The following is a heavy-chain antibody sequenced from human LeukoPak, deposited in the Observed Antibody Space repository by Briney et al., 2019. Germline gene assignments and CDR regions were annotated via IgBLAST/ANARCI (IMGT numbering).Heavy chain of an antibody. Sequence: ASVRVSCKASGYTFTSYGISWVRQAPGQGLEWMGWISAYNGNTNYAQKLQGRVTMTTDTSTSTAYMELRSLRSDDTAVYYCARDRVGATFFDYWGQGTLVTVSS. V-gene: IGHV1-18*01. D-gene: IGHD1-26*01. J-gene: IGHJ4*02. CDR2: ISAYNGNT. CDR1: GYTFTSYG. CDR3: ARDRVGATFFDY.